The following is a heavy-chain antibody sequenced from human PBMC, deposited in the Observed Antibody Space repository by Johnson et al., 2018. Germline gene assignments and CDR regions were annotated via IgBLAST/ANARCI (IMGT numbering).Heavy chain of an antibody. CDR2: IRNKAYGATT. Sequence: VRLVQSGGGLVKPGQSLRLSCTASGFTSGDYAMSWFRQAPEKGLEWVGFIRNKAYGATTEYAASVKGRFTISRDDSKSIAYLQMTSLKTEDTAVYYCTRDVDILTGYYHYWGQGALVTVSS. CDR1: GFTSGDYA. D-gene: IGHD3-9*01. CDR3: TRDVDILTGYYHY. V-gene: IGHV3-49*05. J-gene: IGHJ4*02.